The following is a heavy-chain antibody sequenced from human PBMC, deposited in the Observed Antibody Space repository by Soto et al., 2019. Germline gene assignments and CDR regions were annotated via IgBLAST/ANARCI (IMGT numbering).Heavy chain of an antibody. J-gene: IGHJ4*02. CDR2: FDPEDGET. CDR3: ATMGEAVAGQFDY. V-gene: IGHV1-24*01. D-gene: IGHD6-19*01. Sequence: ASVKVSCKASGYTFINYYMHWVRQAPGKGLEWMGGFDPEDGETIYAQKFQGRVTMTEDTSTDTAYMELSSLRSEDTAVYYCATMGEAVAGQFDYWGQGTLVTVSS. CDR1: GYTFINYY.